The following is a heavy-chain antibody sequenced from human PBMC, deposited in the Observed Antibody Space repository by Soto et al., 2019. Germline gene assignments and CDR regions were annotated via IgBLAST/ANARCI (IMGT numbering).Heavy chain of an antibody. J-gene: IGHJ6*02. CDR1: GGSISSGGYY. D-gene: IGHD2-2*01. Sequence: PSETLSLTCTVSGGSISSGGYYWSWIRQHPGKGLEWIGYIYYSGSTYYNPSLKSRVTISVDTSKNQFSLKLSSVTAADTAVYYCARDMPKYYGMDVWGQGTTVTVSS. CDR2: IYYSGST. V-gene: IGHV4-31*03. CDR3: ARDMPKYYGMDV.